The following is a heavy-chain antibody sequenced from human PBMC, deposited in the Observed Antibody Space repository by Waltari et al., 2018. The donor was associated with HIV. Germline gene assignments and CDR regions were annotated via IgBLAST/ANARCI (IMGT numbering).Heavy chain of an antibody. D-gene: IGHD3-22*01. CDR3: ARASDTRSLIVVPSGLTSRRYGLDV. V-gene: IGHV4-34*02. CDR2: INHSGKS. CDR1: GGSFSAYY. Sequence: QVQLQQWGAGVLKPSETLSLTCAVYGGSFSAYYWTWIRQTPGKGLEWIGEINHSGKSNHKPSLSSRVILSVDTSKNQFSLNLGSVTAADTAVYYCARASDTRSLIVVPSGLTSRRYGLDVWGQGTTVTVS. J-gene: IGHJ6*02.